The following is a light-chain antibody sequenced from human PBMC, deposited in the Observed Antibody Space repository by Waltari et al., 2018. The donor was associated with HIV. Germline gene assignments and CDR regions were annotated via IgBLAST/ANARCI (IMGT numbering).Light chain of an antibody. CDR3: TGWDASLSEYV. V-gene: IGLV1-47*01. CDR1: YSNLGSDN. CDR2: KNI. Sequence: QSVLTQPPSASGTPGQRVTISCSGRYSNLGSDNASWYQPLPGTAPKLLIYKNIQRPSWVPDRFSGAKSGASAYLAISGLRSEDEADYYCTGWDASLSEYVFGPGTRVTV. J-gene: IGLJ1*01.